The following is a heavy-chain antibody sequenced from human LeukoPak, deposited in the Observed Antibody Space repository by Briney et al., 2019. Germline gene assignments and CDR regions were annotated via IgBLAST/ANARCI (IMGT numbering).Heavy chain of an antibody. Sequence: GGSLRLSCAASGFTFSSYSMNWVRQAPGKGLEWVSSISSSSSYIYYAGSVKGRFTISRDNAKNSLYLQMNSLRAEDTAVYYCARAAVAGKNDFDYWGQGTLVTVSS. CDR1: GFTFSSYS. J-gene: IGHJ4*02. CDR3: ARAAVAGKNDFDY. CDR2: ISSSSSYI. V-gene: IGHV3-21*01. D-gene: IGHD6-19*01.